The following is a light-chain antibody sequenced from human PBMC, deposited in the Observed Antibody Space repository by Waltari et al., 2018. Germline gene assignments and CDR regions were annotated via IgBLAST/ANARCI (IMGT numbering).Light chain of an antibody. Sequence: QSALTQPASVSASPGQSITIPCTGTIGDIGVSDFVSWYQHHPGRAPKVLIFDVNHRPSGISDRFSGSKSGNTASLTISGLQTEDDADYFCSSPSTNNIVVFGGGTKVTVL. J-gene: IGLJ2*01. V-gene: IGLV2-14*01. CDR2: DVN. CDR3: SSPSTNNIVV. CDR1: IGDIGVSDF.